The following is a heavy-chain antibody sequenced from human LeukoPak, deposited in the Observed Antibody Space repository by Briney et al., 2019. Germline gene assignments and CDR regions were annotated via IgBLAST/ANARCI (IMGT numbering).Heavy chain of an antibody. V-gene: IGHV3-23*01. CDR2: ISGSGGST. J-gene: IGHJ4*02. Sequence: GGSLRLSCAASGFAFSSYAMSWVRQAPGKGLEWVSAISGSGGSTYYADSVKGRFTISRDNSKNTLYLQMNSLRAEDTAVYYCAKGGRSYYDSSGYLIMDWGQGTLVTVSS. CDR3: AKGGRSYYDSSGYLIMD. CDR1: GFAFSSYA. D-gene: IGHD3-22*01.